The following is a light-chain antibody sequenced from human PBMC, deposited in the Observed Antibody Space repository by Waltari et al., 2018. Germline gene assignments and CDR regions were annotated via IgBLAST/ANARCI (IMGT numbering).Light chain of an antibody. Sequence: EIVLTQSPATLSLSPGERVTLSCRASQSVGHFLAWYQQKPGQAPRLLMYDASNRASGIPDRFSGSGSGTDFTLTISSLEPEDFAMYYCQQRSSWPTFGQGTKLEVK. CDR2: DAS. CDR3: QQRSSWPT. V-gene: IGKV3-11*01. J-gene: IGKJ1*01. CDR1: QSVGHF.